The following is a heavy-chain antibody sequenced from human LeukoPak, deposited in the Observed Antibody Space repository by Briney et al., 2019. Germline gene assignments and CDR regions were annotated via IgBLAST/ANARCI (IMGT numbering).Heavy chain of an antibody. J-gene: IGHJ4*02. CDR2: ISRSGSTK. D-gene: IGHD5-24*01. Sequence: GGSLRLSCAASGFTFSDYNMRWIRQAPGKGLEWVSSISRSGSTKYYADSVKGRFTISRDNAKNSLFLQMNSLRAEDTAVYYCARGAERWLQFISFAYPPLFDYWGQGTLVTVSS. CDR3: ARGAERWLQFISFAYPPLFDY. CDR1: GFTFSDYN. V-gene: IGHV3-11*04.